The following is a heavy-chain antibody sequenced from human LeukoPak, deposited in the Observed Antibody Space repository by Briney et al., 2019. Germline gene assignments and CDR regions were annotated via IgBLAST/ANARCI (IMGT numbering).Heavy chain of an antibody. CDR3: ARDYYDSSGYYWVVDH. V-gene: IGHV4-34*01. CDR2: INHSGST. CDR1: GGSFSGYY. Sequence: SETLSLTCAVYGGSFSGYYWSWIRQPPGKGLEWIGEINHSGSTNYNPSLKSRVTISVDTSKNQFSLKLSSVTAADTAVYYCARDYYDSSGYYWVVDHWGQGTLVTVSS. D-gene: IGHD3-22*01. J-gene: IGHJ4*02.